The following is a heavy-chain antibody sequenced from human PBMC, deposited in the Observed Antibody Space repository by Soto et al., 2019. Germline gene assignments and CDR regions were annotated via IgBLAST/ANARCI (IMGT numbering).Heavy chain of an antibody. CDR1: GGSISSSSYY. V-gene: IGHV4-39*01. CDR2: IYYSGST. D-gene: IGHD3-9*01. CDR3: ARLEGLATISYYFDF. J-gene: IGHJ4*02. Sequence: ASETLSLTCSVSGGSISSSSYYWGWIRQPPGKGLEWIGSIYYSGSTYYNPSLKSRVTISIDKSKNQFSLKLSSLTAADTAVYYCARLEGLATISYYFDFWGQGTPVTVSS.